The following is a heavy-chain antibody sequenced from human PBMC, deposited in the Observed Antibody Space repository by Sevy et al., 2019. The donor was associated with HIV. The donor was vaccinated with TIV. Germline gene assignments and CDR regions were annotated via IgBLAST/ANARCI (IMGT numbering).Heavy chain of an antibody. V-gene: IGHV1-2*02. J-gene: IGHJ4*02. Sequence: ASVKVSCKASGYTFTGYYMHWLRQAPGQGLEGMGWINPNSGGTNYAQKFQDRVTMTRDTSISTAYMELSRLRSDDTALYYCARDMELVDEGTQEFYYWGQGTLVTVSS. CDR2: INPNSGGT. CDR3: ARDMELVDEGTQEFYY. D-gene: IGHD1-7*01. CDR1: GYTFTGYY.